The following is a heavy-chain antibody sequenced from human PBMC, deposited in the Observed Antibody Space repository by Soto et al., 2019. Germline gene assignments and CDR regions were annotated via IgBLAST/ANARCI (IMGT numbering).Heavy chain of an antibody. CDR3: ARVIGRSYCGGDCLRAFDI. J-gene: IGHJ3*02. Sequence: SETLSLTCAVSGGSISSSNWWSWVRQPPGKGLEWIGEIYHSGSTNYNPSLKSRVTISVDKSKNQFSLKLSSVTAADTAVYYCARVIGRSYCGGDCLRAFDIWGQGTMVTV. D-gene: IGHD2-21*02. CDR1: GGSISSSNW. CDR2: IYHSGST. V-gene: IGHV4-4*02.